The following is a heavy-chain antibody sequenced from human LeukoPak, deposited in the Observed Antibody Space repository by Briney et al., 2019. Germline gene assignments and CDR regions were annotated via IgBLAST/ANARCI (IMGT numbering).Heavy chain of an antibody. D-gene: IGHD3-16*01. J-gene: IGHJ5*02. CDR3: ARDAGAIGGSLNRWFDP. Sequence: SETLSLTCTVSGGSISSYYWSWIRQPAGKGLEWIGRIYIRGNTNYNPSLKSRVTMSGDMSKNQFSLKLSSVTAADTAVYYCARDAGAIGGSLNRWFDPWGQGTLVTVSS. V-gene: IGHV4-4*07. CDR2: IYIRGNT. CDR1: GGSISSYY.